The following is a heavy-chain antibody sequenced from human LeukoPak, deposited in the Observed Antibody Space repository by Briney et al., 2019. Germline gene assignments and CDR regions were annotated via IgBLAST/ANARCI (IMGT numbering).Heavy chain of an antibody. CDR2: ISQNGDS. Sequence: GSLRLSCAASGFTFSNYWMHWVRQSPGKGLEWIAEISQNGDSNYNMSLKSRVTISLDKSKNQVSLKLNSVTAADTAVYYCARGYYDSSGLPDYWGQGTPVTVSS. CDR1: GFTFSNYW. J-gene: IGHJ4*02. D-gene: IGHD3-22*01. V-gene: IGHV4-34*01. CDR3: ARGYYDSSGLPDY.